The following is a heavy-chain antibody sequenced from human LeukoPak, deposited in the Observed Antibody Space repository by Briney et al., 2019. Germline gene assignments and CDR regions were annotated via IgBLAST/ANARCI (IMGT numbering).Heavy chain of an antibody. J-gene: IGHJ4*02. D-gene: IGHD3-16*01. CDR1: GYTFTDCF. CDR2: INPSSGAT. V-gene: IGHV1-2*02. Sequence: ASVKVSCKASGYTFTDCFMHWVRQAPGQGLEWMGWINPSSGATRYAQKFQGRVTMTRDTSSSTAYMELSRLRSDDTAVYYCATLGGHSLAVQNGYWGQGTLVTVPS. CDR3: ATLGGHSLAVQNGY.